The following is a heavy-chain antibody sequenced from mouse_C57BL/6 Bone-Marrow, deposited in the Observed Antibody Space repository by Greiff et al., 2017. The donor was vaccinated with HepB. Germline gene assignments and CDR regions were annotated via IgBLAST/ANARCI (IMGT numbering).Heavy chain of an antibody. CDR3: ARNLLLRYDGAMDY. CDR1: GFTFSDYG. D-gene: IGHD1-1*01. Sequence: EVKLMESGGGLVQPGGSLKLSCAASGFTFSDYGMAWVRQAPRKGLEWVAFISNLAYSIYYADTLTGRFTISRENAKNTLYLEMSSLRSEDTAMYYCARNLLLRYDGAMDYWGQGTSVTVSS. CDR2: ISNLAYSI. J-gene: IGHJ4*01. V-gene: IGHV5-15*01.